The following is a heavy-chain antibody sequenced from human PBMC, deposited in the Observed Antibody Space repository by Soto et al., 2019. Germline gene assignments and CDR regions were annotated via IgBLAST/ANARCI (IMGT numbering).Heavy chain of an antibody. CDR2: ISSSSSYI. CDR3: ARETPDYDFWSGYYRYYYYGMDV. V-gene: IGHV3-21*01. D-gene: IGHD3-3*01. Sequence: PGGSMRLSCAASGLTFSSYSMNWVRQAPGKGLEWVSSISSSSSYIYYADSVKGRFTISRDNAKNSLYLQMNSLRAEDTAVYYCARETPDYDFWSGYYRYYYYGMDVWGQGTTVTVSS. CDR1: GLTFSSYS. J-gene: IGHJ6*02.